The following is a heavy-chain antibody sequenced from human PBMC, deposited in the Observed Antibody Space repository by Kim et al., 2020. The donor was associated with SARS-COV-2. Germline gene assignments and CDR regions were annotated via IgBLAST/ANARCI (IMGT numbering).Heavy chain of an antibody. V-gene: IGHV4-4*02. CDR3: ARTIAAPANYGMDV. J-gene: IGHJ6*02. D-gene: IGHD6-13*01. CDR2: IYYSGST. Sequence: SETLSLTCAVSGGSISSSNWWSWVRQPPGKGLEWIGEIYYSGSTNYNPSLKSRVTISVDKSKNQFSLKLSSVTAADTAVYYCARTIAAPANYGMDVWGQGTTVTVSS. CDR1: GGSISSSNW.